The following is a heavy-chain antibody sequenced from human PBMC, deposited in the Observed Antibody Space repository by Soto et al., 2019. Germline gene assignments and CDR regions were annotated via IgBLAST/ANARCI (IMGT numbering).Heavy chain of an antibody. V-gene: IGHV5-10-1*01. CDR2: IDPSDSYT. J-gene: IGHJ6*02. D-gene: IGHD6-6*01. CDR3: ARGGAARPRGGYGMDV. CDR1: GYSFTSYW. Sequence: GESLKISCKGFGYSFTSYWISWVRQMPGKGLEWMGRIDPSDSYTNYSPSFQGHVTISADKSISTAYLQWSSLKASDTAMYYCARGGAARPRGGYGMDVWGQGTTVTVSS.